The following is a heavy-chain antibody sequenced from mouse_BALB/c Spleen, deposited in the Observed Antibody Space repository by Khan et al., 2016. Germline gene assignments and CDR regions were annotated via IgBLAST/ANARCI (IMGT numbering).Heavy chain of an antibody. J-gene: IGHJ3*01. CDR2: INTETGEP. V-gene: IGHV9-2-1*01. Sequence: QIQLVQSGPELKKPGETVKISCKASGYTFTDYSMHWVKQAPGKGLKWMGWINTETGEPTYADDFKGRFAFSLETSASTAYLQINNLKNEDTATYFCARGNYYGSSAYRGQGTLVTVSA. CDR3: ARGNYYGSSAY. CDR1: GYTFTDYS. D-gene: IGHD1-1*01.